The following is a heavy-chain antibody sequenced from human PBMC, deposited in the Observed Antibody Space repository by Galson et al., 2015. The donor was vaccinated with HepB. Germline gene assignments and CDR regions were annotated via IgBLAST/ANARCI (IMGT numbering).Heavy chain of an antibody. CDR3: AKGPSEDSSGYSDAEEYYFDY. Sequence: SLRLSCAASGFTFSSYAMSWVRQAPGKGLEWVSAISGSGGSTYYADSVKGRFTISRDNSKNTLYLQMNSLRAEDTAVYYCAKGPSEDSSGYSDAEEYYFDYWDQGTLVTVSS. CDR1: GFTFSSYA. D-gene: IGHD3-22*01. J-gene: IGHJ4*02. V-gene: IGHV3-23*01. CDR2: ISGSGGST.